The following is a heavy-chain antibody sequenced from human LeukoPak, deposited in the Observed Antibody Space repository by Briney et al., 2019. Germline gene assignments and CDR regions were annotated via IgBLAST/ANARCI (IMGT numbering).Heavy chain of an antibody. CDR1: GGPFSGYY. CDR3: ARGRIAARRSRALGY. V-gene: IGHV4-34*01. Sequence: SETLSLTCAVYGGPFSGYYWSWIRQPPGKGLEWIGEINHSGSTNYNPSLKSRVTISVDTSKNQFSLKLSSVTAADTAVYYCARGRIAARRSRALGYWGQGTLVTVSS. D-gene: IGHD6-6*01. CDR2: INHSGST. J-gene: IGHJ4*02.